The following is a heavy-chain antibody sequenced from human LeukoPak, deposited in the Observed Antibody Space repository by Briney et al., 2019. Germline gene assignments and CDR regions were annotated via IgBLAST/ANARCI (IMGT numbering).Heavy chain of an antibody. J-gene: IGHJ4*02. CDR3: ARDTCCYSGREFDY. D-gene: IGHD2-2*02. V-gene: IGHV1-18*01. CDR2: ISAYNGNT. Sequence: GASVKVSCKASSHTFTSYGLSWVRQAPGQGLEWMGWISAYNGNTKNAQKFQGRVSFTTDTSTNTAYMELRSLRSDDTAVYYCARDTCCYSGREFDYWGQGTLVTVSS. CDR1: SHTFTSYG.